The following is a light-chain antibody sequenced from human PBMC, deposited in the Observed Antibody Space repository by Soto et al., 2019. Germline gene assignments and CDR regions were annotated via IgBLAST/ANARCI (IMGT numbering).Light chain of an antibody. V-gene: IGKV3-15*01. CDR3: QQYNNWPRT. J-gene: IGKJ1*01. CDR1: QSVNNK. CDR2: DES. Sequence: EIVMTQSPATLSVSPGERVTLSCRASQSVNNKLAWYEQKPGQAPRLLIYDESTRATGIPGRFSGSGSGTDFTLTISSLQSEDFAVYYCQQYNNWPRTFGQGTKVEIK.